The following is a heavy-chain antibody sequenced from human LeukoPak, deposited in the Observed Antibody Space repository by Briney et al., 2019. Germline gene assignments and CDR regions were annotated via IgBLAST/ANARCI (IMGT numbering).Heavy chain of an antibody. J-gene: IGHJ6*03. CDR2: IKRKTDGATT. D-gene: IGHD3-9*01. Sequence: GGSLRLSCAASGLTFSNAWMSWVRQAPGKGLEWIGRIKRKTDGATTDYAAPVRGRFSISRDDSKNTLFLQMNSLKTEDTGVYYCTTGAPYYDILTGYDGYYYYYIDVWGKGTTVIVSS. CDR1: GLTFSNAW. CDR3: TTGAPYYDILTGYDGYYYYYIDV. V-gene: IGHV3-15*01.